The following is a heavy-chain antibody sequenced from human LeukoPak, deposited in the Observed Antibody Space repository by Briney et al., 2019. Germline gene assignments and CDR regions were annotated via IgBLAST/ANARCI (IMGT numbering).Heavy chain of an antibody. J-gene: IGHJ4*02. CDR2: IRYDGSNK. CDR1: GFTFSSYG. V-gene: IGHV3-30*02. CDR3: AKDRVFTMVRGVPGY. D-gene: IGHD3-10*01. Sequence: PGGSLRLSCAASGFTFSSYGMHWVRQAPGKGLEWVAFIRYDGSNKYYADSVKGRFTISRDNSKNTLYLQMNSLRAEDTAVYYCAKDRVFTMVRGVPGYRGQGTLVTVSS.